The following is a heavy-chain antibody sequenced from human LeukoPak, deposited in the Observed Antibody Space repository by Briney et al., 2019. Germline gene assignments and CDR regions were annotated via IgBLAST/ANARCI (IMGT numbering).Heavy chain of an antibody. CDR2: IYPGDSET. CDR1: GYTFTDYW. D-gene: IGHD3-10*01. Sequence: GESLKISCKGSGYTFTDYWIGWVRQMPGKGLEWMGIIYPGDSETKYSRSFQGQVTISVDKSNSTAYLQWSSLKASDTAMYYCARHGSARGVDDWGQGTPVTVSS. CDR3: ARHGSARGVDD. J-gene: IGHJ4*02. V-gene: IGHV5-51*01.